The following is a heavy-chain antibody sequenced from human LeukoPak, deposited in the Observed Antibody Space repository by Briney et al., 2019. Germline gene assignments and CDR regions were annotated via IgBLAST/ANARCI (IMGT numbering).Heavy chain of an antibody. Sequence: GGSLRLSCAASPYTFPSYSLNCVRQSPGKGLEWISYVGTGGDDIYYADSVTGRFTISRDNAEKSVYLQMNSLRVEETAVYYCVRGSRGRVDYVDYWGQGTQVTVSS. J-gene: IGHJ4*02. D-gene: IGHD4/OR15-4a*01. CDR1: PYTFPSYS. CDR2: VGTGGDDI. CDR3: VRGSRGRVDYVDY. V-gene: IGHV3-21*05.